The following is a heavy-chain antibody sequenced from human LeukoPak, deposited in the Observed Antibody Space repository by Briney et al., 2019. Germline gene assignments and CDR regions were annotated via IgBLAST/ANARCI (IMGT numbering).Heavy chain of an antibody. CDR2: IYSGWST. CDR1: GLTLSSNY. D-gene: IGHD3-10*01. V-gene: IGHV3-66*01. CDR3: ERRGVVRGLIIRSGNYYFDY. J-gene: IGHJ4*02. Sequence: PGGSQRLFCAASGLTLSSNYMSWVRQAPGKGLEWVSVIYSGWSTHYADSVKGRFPISRDNSKNTLYLQMNSLRAEDAAVYYCERRGVVRGLIIRSGNYYFDYWGQGTLVTVSS.